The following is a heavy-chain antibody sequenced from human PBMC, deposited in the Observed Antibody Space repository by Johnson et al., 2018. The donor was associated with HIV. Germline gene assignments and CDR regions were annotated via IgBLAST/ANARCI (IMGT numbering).Heavy chain of an antibody. J-gene: IGHJ3*02. V-gene: IGHV3-20*04. CDR3: AKEEGLAAAGTGEAFDI. D-gene: IGHD6-13*01. Sequence: VQLVESGGGVARPGGSLRLSCEASGFSFDEYDMSWVRQAPGKGLEWVSGINWNGATPGSADSVKGRFTISRDNAKNFLYLQMNSLRAEDTAVYYCAKEEGLAAAGTGEAFDIWGQGTMVTVSS. CDR1: GFSFDEYD. CDR2: INWNGATP.